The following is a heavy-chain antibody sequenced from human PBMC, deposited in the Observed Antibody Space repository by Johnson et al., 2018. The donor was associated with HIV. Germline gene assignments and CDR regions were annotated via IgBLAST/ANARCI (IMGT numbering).Heavy chain of an antibody. CDR2: ISYDGSNK. CDR3: TRDSPVSSGWYLSAFDI. J-gene: IGHJ3*02. D-gene: IGHD6-19*01. V-gene: IGHV3-30-3*01. CDR1: GFTFSSYA. Sequence: VQLVESGGGLIQPGRSLRLSCAASGFTFSSYAMHWVRQAPGKGLEWVAIISYDGSNKYYADSVKGRFTISRDNSKNTLYLQMNSLRVEDTAVYYCTRDSPVSSGWYLSAFDIWGQGTMVTVSS.